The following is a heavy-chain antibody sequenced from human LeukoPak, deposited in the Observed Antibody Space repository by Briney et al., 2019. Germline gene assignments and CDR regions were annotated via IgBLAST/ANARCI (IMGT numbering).Heavy chain of an antibody. CDR1: GDSIASSGYY. J-gene: IGHJ4*01. V-gene: IGHV4-39*07. Sequence: SETLSLTCTVSGDSIASSGYYWSWVRQPPGKGLEWIATIYYSGTTYYNAPLKSRVTISVDTSKNQFSLKLSSVTAADTAVYYCARGFGGNSFDYWGHGTLVTVSS. D-gene: IGHD4-23*01. CDR3: ARGFGGNSFDY. CDR2: IYYSGTT.